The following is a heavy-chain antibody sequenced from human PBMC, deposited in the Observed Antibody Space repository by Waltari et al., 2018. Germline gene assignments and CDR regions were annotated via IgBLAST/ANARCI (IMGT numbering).Heavy chain of an antibody. V-gene: IGHV4-38-2*01. J-gene: IGHJ6*03. CDR3: ARTAAAAPHYYYYYMDV. CDR2: IYHSGVT. CDR1: GYSISSGYY. D-gene: IGHD6-13*01. Sequence: QVQLQESGPGLVKPSETLSLTCAVSGYSISSGYYWGWIRQPPGKGLEWIGSIYHSGVTYYNPSRKSRVTISVDTSKNQFSRKLSSVTAADTAVYYCARTAAAAPHYYYYYMDVWGKGTTVTVSS.